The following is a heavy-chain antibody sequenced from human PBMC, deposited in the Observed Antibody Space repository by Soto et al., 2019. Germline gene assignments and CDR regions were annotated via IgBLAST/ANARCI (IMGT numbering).Heavy chain of an antibody. CDR1: GFTFDDYA. J-gene: IGHJ4*02. Sequence: GGSLRLSCAASGFTFDDYAMHWVRQAPGKGLEWVSRIQSDGSSTNYADSVKGRFTISRDNAKNTLYLQMDSLRVEDTAVYYCAREKAVAGTIFDYWGQGALVTVSS. V-gene: IGHV3-74*01. CDR3: AREKAVAGTIFDY. D-gene: IGHD6-19*01. CDR2: IQSDGSST.